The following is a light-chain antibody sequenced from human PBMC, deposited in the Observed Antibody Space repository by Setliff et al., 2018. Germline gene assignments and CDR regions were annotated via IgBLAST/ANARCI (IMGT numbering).Light chain of an antibody. J-gene: IGLJ1*01. CDR2: DVS. CDR3: SSYTSSSIFYV. Sequence: QSALAQPASVSGSPGQSITISCTGTSSDVGGYNSVSWYQQHPGKAPKLMIYDVSNRPSGVSNRFSGSKSGNTASLTISGLQAEDEADYYCSSYTSSSIFYVFGTGT. CDR1: SSDVGGYNS. V-gene: IGLV2-14*03.